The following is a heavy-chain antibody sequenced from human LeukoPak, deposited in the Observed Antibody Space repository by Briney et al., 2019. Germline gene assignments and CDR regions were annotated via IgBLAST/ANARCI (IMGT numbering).Heavy chain of an antibody. CDR3: ARGGGAYAGWVHDY. Sequence: SSETLSLTCAVSGGSISSSSYYWGWIRQPPGKGLEWIGSIYYSGSTYYNPSLKSRVTISVDTSKNQFSLKLSSVTAADTAVYYCARGGGAYAGWVHDYWGQGTLVTVSS. V-gene: IGHV4-39*07. CDR1: GGSISSSSYY. CDR2: IYYSGST. D-gene: IGHD1-26*01. J-gene: IGHJ4*02.